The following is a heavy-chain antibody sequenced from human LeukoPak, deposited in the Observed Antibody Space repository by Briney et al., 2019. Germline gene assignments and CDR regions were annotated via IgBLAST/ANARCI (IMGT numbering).Heavy chain of an antibody. Sequence: PSETLSPTCTVSGGSISSYYWSWIRQPPGKGLEWIGYIYYSGSTNYNPSLKSRVTISVDTSKNQFSLKLSSVTAADTAVYYCASGSYHLAAFDIWGQGTMVTVSS. CDR1: GGSISSYY. CDR3: ASGSYHLAAFDI. D-gene: IGHD1-26*01. V-gene: IGHV4-59*01. CDR2: IYYSGST. J-gene: IGHJ3*02.